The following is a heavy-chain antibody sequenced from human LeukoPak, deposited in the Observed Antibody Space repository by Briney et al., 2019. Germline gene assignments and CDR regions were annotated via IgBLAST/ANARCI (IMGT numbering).Heavy chain of an antibody. D-gene: IGHD2-15*01. Sequence: PSETLSLTCAVYGGSFSGYYWSWIRQPPGKGLEWIGEINHSGSTNYNPSLKSRVTISVDTSKNQFSLKLSSVTAADTAVYYCARNRIGTPFDYWGQGTLVTVSS. CDR2: INHSGST. CDR1: GGSFSGYY. J-gene: IGHJ4*02. V-gene: IGHV4-34*01. CDR3: ARNRIGTPFDY.